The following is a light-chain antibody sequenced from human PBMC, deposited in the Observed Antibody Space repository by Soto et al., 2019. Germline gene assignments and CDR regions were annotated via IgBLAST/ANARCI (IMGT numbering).Light chain of an antibody. Sequence: QSVLTQPASVSGSPGQSITISCTGTSSDVGGYKYVSWYQQHPGKAPKLMIYDNRNRPSGVSNRFSGSKSGNTASLTISGLQADDEADYYCSSYTSSSTRVFGTGTKVTVL. J-gene: IGLJ1*01. V-gene: IGLV2-14*03. CDR1: SSDVGGYKY. CDR2: DNR. CDR3: SSYTSSSTRV.